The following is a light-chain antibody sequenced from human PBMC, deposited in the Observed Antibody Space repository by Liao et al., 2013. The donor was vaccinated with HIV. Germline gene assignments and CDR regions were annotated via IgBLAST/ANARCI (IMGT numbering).Light chain of an antibody. Sequence: SYVLTQPPSVSVAPGETASITCGGNNIGSRSVHWYQRKPGQAPLLVIYYDSDRPSGIPERFSGSNSGNTATLTISGTQAIDEADYYCQAWDSGSYVVFGGGTKLTVL. CDR3: QAWDSGSYVV. CDR2: YDS. CDR1: NIGSRS. J-gene: IGLJ2*01. V-gene: IGLV3-21*01.